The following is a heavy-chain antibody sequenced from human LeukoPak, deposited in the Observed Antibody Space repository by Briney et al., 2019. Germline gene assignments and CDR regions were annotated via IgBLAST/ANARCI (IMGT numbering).Heavy chain of an antibody. CDR2: FDPEDGET. V-gene: IGHV1-24*01. CDR3: ATAIRSSSWHPPGFDY. J-gene: IGHJ4*02. D-gene: IGHD6-13*01. CDR1: GYTLTELS. Sequence: ASVTVSCKVSGYTLTELSMHWVRQAPGKGLEWMGGFDPEDGETIYAQKFQGRVTMTEDTSTDTAYMELSSLRSEDTAVYYCATAIRSSSWHPPGFDYWGQGTLVTVSS.